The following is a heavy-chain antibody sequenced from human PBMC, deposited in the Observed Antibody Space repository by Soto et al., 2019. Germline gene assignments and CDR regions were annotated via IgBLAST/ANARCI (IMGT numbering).Heavy chain of an antibody. CDR3: AKDMFRAVPKYTDY. Sequence: PGGSLRLSCAASGFTFSYYEMHWVRQAPGKGLEWVTVISPDGGITIYSASVRGRFTVSRDNSKSTLHLQMDSLRPDDTAVYYCAKDMFRAVPKYTDYSG. V-gene: IGHV3-30-3*01. J-gene: IGHJ4*01. CDR2: ISPDGGIT. D-gene: IGHD3-10*01. CDR1: GFTFSYYE.